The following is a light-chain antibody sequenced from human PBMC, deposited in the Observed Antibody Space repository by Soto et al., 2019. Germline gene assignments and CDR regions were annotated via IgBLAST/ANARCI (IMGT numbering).Light chain of an antibody. CDR1: QSVSSY. V-gene: IGKV3-11*01. CDR2: DAS. CDR3: QKRSNWPGT. Sequence: EIVLTQSPANLSLSPGERATLSCRASQSVSSYLAWYQQKPGQAPRLLIYDASNRATGIPARFSGSGSGTDFNLTIRSLEPEDFAIYYCQKRSNWPGTVGPGTQMEIK. J-gene: IGKJ5*01.